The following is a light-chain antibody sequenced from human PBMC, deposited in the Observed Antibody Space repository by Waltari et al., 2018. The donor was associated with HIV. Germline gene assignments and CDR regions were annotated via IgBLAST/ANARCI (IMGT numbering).Light chain of an antibody. Sequence: QPVLTQPPSASGTPGQRVIIPCSGSSSNIGRHAVSWYQHLPGATPTLPIFGNKQRSAGVPDRFSGSKSATSASLAISGLRSVDEADYSCAAWVDSLDGAVFGGGTKLTVL. J-gene: IGLJ2*01. CDR3: AAWVDSLDGAV. V-gene: IGLV1-44*01. CDR2: GNK. CDR1: SSNIGRHA.